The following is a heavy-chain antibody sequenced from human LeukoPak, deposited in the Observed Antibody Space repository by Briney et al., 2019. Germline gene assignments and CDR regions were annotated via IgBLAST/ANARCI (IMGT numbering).Heavy chain of an antibody. D-gene: IGHD5-18*01. Sequence: RASVKVSCEASGYTFTVHYIHWVRRAPGQGPEWMGWINPNSGDANYPQKFQGRLTMTRDTSIGTVYMEMSSLRLDDTAVYFCARDKGSGYLPFDFWGQGTLVTVSS. J-gene: IGHJ4*02. CDR1: GYTFTVHY. CDR2: INPNSGDA. V-gene: IGHV1-2*02. CDR3: ARDKGSGYLPFDF.